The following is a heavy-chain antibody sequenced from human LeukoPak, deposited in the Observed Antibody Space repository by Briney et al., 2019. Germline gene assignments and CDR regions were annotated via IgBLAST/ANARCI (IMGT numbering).Heavy chain of an antibody. J-gene: IGHJ6*02. Sequence: SETLSLTCTVSGGSISNYYWSWIRQPAGKGLEWIGRVYSSGSTNYNPSLTGRVTMSVDTSKNQFSLKLSSVTAADTAVYYCARLRVPATGAYYYYYYGMDVWGQGTTVTVSS. D-gene: IGHD2-2*01. CDR2: VYSSGST. CDR1: GGSISNYY. V-gene: IGHV4-4*07. CDR3: ARLRVPATGAYYYYYYGMDV.